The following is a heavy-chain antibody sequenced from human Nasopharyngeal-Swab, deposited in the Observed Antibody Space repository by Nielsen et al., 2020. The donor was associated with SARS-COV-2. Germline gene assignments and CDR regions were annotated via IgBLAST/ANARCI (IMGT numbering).Heavy chain of an antibody. V-gene: IGHV3-33*01. J-gene: IGHJ6*02. CDR2: IWYDGSNK. Sequence: GESLKISCAASGFTFSSYGMHWVRQAPGKGLEWVAVIWYDGSNKYYADSVKGRFTISRDNSKNTLYLQMNSLRAEDPAVYYCAGGQGTVTTYYYYGMDVWGQGTTVTVSS. D-gene: IGHD4-17*01. CDR3: AGGQGTVTTYYYYGMDV. CDR1: GFTFSSYG.